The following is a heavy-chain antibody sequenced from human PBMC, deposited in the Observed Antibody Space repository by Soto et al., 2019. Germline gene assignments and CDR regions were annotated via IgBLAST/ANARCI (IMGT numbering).Heavy chain of an antibody. J-gene: IGHJ5*02. Sequence: ASVQVSTKDHRYPFTGYYMPWVGQAPGHGLESMGWINLNSGGTNSAQEFQGRVTMTSDTSISTAYTDLYSLIAVDTAVYYCARVRNPWGQGTLVTVSA. V-gene: IGHV1-2*02. CDR3: ARVRNP. CDR2: INLNSGGT. CDR1: RYPFTGYY.